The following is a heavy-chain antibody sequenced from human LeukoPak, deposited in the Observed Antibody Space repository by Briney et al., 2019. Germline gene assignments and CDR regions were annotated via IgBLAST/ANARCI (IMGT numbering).Heavy chain of an antibody. J-gene: IGHJ4*02. CDR3: AKEKDSGYYYFDY. Sequence: GGSLRLSCAASGFTFSSSGMSWVRQAPRKGLEWVSGISERGAITNYADSVTGRFTISRDNSKNTLYLQMNSLRAEDTALYYCAKEKDSGYYYFDYWGQGTLVTVSS. V-gene: IGHV3-23*01. D-gene: IGHD3-22*01. CDR1: GFTFSSSG. CDR2: ISERGAIT.